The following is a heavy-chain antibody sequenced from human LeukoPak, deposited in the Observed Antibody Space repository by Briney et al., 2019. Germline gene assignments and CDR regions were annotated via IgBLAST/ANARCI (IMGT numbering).Heavy chain of an antibody. V-gene: IGHV3-23*01. CDR2: ISGSGGST. Sequence: GGSLRLSCAASGFTFSSYSMNWVRQAPGKGLEWVSAISGSGGSTYYADSVKGRFTISRDNSKNTLYLQMNSLRAEDTAVYYCAKGQPPSTVVTGIDYWGQGTLVTVSS. CDR1: GFTFSSYS. CDR3: AKGQPPSTVVTGIDY. J-gene: IGHJ4*02. D-gene: IGHD4-23*01.